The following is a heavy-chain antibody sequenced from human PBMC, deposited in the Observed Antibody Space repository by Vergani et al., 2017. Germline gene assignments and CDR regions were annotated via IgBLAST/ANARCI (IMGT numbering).Heavy chain of an antibody. J-gene: IGHJ4*02. CDR2: IKQDGSEK. CDR3: ARDKNIAY. Sequence: EVQLVESGGGLVQPGGSLRLSCAVSGFTFSSYWMSWVRQAPGKGLEWVANIKQDGSEKYYVDSVKGRFTLSRDNAKNSLYLQMNSLRAEDTAVYYCARDKNIAYWGQGTLVTVSS. CDR1: GFTFSSYW. V-gene: IGHV3-7*01. D-gene: IGHD2/OR15-2a*01.